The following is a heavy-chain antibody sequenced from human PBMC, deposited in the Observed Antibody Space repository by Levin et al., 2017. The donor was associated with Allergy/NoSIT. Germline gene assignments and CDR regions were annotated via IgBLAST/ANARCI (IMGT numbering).Heavy chain of an antibody. CDR1: GFTFSNSG. Sequence: GGSLRLSCAASGFTFSNSGMNWVRQAPGKGPEWISYISSSGTTIYYADSVKGRFTISRDDAKDSLYLQMNSLRADDTAVYYCAQHGSGSYYVFWGQGTLVTVSS. D-gene: IGHD1-26*01. CDR2: ISSSGTTI. J-gene: IGHJ4*02. CDR3: AQHGSGSYYVF. V-gene: IGHV3-48*04.